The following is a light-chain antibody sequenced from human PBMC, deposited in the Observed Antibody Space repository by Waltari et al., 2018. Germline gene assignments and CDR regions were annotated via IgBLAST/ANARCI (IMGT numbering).Light chain of an antibody. CDR1: RANIGAGYD. Sequence: QSVLTQPPSVSGAPGQRVTISCTGSRANIGAGYDVHGYQQLPGTAPKLLIYANSNRPSGVPDRFSGSKSGTSASLAITGLQAEDAADYYCQSYYSSLSGSYVVFGGGTKLTVL. CDR3: QSYYSSLSGSYVV. J-gene: IGLJ2*01. CDR2: ANS. V-gene: IGLV1-40*01.